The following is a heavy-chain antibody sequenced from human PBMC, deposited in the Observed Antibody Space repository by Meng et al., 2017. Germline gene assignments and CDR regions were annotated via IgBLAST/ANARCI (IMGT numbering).Heavy chain of an antibody. Sequence: LRLSCTVPGYPISSGYYGGWIRQPPGKWLEWIGSIYHSGSTYYNPPHKTRVTISVNTSKNQFSLKLTSGTTAVTAVYYCAYECDYYDSSGYPYYYGMDVWGQGTMVTVSS. CDR3: AYECDYYDSSGYPYYYGMDV. V-gene: IGHV4-38-2*02. CDR1: GYPISSGYY. CDR2: IYHSGST. D-gene: IGHD3-22*01. J-gene: IGHJ6*02.